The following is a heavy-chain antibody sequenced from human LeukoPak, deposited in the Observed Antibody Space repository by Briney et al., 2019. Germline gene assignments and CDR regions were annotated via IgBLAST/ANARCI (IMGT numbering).Heavy chain of an antibody. CDR3: ARVLGSYSLYYGMDV. Sequence: SETLSLTCTVSGGSISSRSYFWGWIRQPPGKGLESIGSIYYKGNTYFNPSLKSRVTISEDTSKNQFSLKLNSLTAADTAVYYCARVLGSYSLYYGMDVWGQGTTVTVSS. CDR1: GGSISSRSYF. J-gene: IGHJ6*02. D-gene: IGHD1-26*01. V-gene: IGHV4-39*07. CDR2: IYYKGNT.